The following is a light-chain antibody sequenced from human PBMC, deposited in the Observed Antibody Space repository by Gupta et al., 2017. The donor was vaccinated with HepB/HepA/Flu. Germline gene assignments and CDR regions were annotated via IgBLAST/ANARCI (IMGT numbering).Light chain of an antibody. CDR3: QQFDNLPIT. CDR1: QDISNY. Sequence: DIQMTQSPSSLSASVGDRVTITCQASQDISNYLKWYQQKPGKAPKLLIYDTSNLQTGVPSRFSGSGFGTDFTLTISSLQPEDIATYYCQQFDNLPITFGQGTRLEIK. J-gene: IGKJ5*01. CDR2: DTS. V-gene: IGKV1-33*01.